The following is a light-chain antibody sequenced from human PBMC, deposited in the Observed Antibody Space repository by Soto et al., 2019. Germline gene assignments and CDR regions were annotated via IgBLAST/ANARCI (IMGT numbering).Light chain of an antibody. J-gene: IGKJ1*01. CDR2: AAS. CDR1: PVISSW. V-gene: IGKV1-12*01. Sequence: DIQMTQSPSSVSASVGDRVTSTCRASPVISSWLAWYQQKPGKAPKLLIYAASSLQSGVPSRFSGSGSGTDFTLTISSLQPEDFATDYCQQANSFPWTVGQGTKVEIK. CDR3: QQANSFPWT.